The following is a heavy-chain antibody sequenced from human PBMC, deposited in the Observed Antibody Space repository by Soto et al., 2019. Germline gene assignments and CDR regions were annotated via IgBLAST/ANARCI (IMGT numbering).Heavy chain of an antibody. J-gene: IGHJ4*02. V-gene: IGHV4-31*03. CDR1: GGSISSGDYY. CDR3: GSGSYYLLDY. Sequence: SETLSLTCSVSGGSISSGDYYWSWIRQHPGRGLEWIAYISYSGSTYYNPSLKSRVTISVDTSNNQFSLYLQMNSLRAEDTAVYYCGSGSYYLLDYWGQGTLVTVSS. D-gene: IGHD1-26*01. CDR2: ISYSGST.